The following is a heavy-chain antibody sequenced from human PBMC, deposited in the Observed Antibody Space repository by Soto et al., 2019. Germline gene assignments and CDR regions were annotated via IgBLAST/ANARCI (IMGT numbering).Heavy chain of an antibody. CDR3: ARAPIGGVVVTPGWFDP. CDR1: GGSIISGDYY. Sequence: SETLSLTCTVSGGSIISGDYYFVCIREPPGKGLEWIGYIYYSGSTYYNPSLKSRVTISVDTSKNQFSLKLSSVTAADTAVYYCARAPIGGVVVTPGWFDPWGQGTLVTVSS. D-gene: IGHD3-22*01. CDR2: IYYSGST. J-gene: IGHJ5*02. V-gene: IGHV4-30-4*01.